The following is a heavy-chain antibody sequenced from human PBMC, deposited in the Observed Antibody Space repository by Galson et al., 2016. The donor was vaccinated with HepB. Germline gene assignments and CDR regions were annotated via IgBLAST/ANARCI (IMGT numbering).Heavy chain of an antibody. CDR3: ARSPRRDLGSWSGFDV. V-gene: IGHV2-5*02. D-gene: IGHD2-21*02. Sequence: PALVKPTQTLTLTCTFSGFPLSTNGVGVGWFRQPPGKALEWLALILGDDTERYSPCLRYRLTITKDTSKNQVVLTMTNMDPVYSATYYCARSPRRDLGSWSGFDVWGRGTMVTGSS. CDR2: ILGDDTE. CDR1: GFPLSTNGVG. J-gene: IGHJ3*01.